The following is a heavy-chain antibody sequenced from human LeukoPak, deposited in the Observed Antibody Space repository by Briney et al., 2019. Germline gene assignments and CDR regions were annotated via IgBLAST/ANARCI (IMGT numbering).Heavy chain of an antibody. CDR3: ARTGSWRYYYYMDV. D-gene: IGHD6-13*01. J-gene: IGHJ6*03. CDR2: IYYSGST. CDR1: GGSISSHY. V-gene: IGHV4-59*11. Sequence: SETLSLTCTASGGSISSHYWTGIRQPPGKGLEWMGYIYYSGSTNYNPSLKSRVTISVDTSKNQFSLKLSSVTAADTAVYYCARTGSWRYYYYMDVWGKGTTVTVSS.